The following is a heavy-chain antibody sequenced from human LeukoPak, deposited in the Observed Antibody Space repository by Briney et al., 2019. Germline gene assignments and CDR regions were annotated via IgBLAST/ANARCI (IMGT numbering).Heavy chain of an antibody. CDR1: GFTFSSYA. CDR2: ISYDGSNK. V-gene: IGHV3-30-3*01. D-gene: IGHD3-3*01. J-gene: IGHJ4*02. CDR3: ARGRYYDFWSGLDY. Sequence: PGRSLRLSCAASGFTFSSYAMHWVRQAPGKGLEWVAVISYDGSNKYYADSVKGRFTISRDNSKNTLYLQMNSLRAEDTAVYYCARGRYYDFWSGLDYWGQGTLVTVSS.